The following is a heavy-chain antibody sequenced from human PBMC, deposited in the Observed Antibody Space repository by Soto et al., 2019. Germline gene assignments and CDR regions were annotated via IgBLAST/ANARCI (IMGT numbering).Heavy chain of an antibody. V-gene: IGHV3-30*18. D-gene: IGHD1-26*01. CDR2: ISYDGSNK. Sequence: GGSLRLSCAASGFTFSNYGMHWVRQAPRKGLEWVAVISYDGSNKYYADSVKGRFTISRDNSKNTLYLQMNSLRAEDTAVYYCAKDLGSGSYLFDAFDIWGQGTMVTVSS. CDR1: GFTFSNYG. CDR3: AKDLGSGSYLFDAFDI. J-gene: IGHJ3*02.